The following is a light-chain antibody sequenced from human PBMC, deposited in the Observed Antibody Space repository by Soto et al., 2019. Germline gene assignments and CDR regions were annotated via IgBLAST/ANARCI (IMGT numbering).Light chain of an antibody. V-gene: IGLV2-14*01. J-gene: IGLJ2*01. Sequence: QSALTQPASVSGSPGQSMTISCTGTSSDVGGYNYVSWYQQHPGKAPKLMIYDVSNRPSGVSNRFSGYKSGNTASLTISGLQAEDEADYYCSSYTSSSTLVFGGGTQLTVL. CDR1: SSDVGGYNY. CDR3: SSYTSSSTLV. CDR2: DVS.